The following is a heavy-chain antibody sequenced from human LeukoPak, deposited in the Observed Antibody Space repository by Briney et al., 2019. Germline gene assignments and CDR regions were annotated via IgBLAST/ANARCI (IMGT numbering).Heavy chain of an antibody. Sequence: GGSLRLSCAASGFTFGSYGMSWVRQAPGKGLEWVSFITPNADRASYADSVKGRFSISRDNPRNTLYMQMNSLRDEDTAVYYCAIMHGYYDGSGYWVQWGQGTLVTVSS. CDR3: AIMHGYYDGSGYWVQ. V-gene: IGHV3-23*01. CDR1: GFTFGSYG. D-gene: IGHD3-22*01. CDR2: ITPNADRA. J-gene: IGHJ1*01.